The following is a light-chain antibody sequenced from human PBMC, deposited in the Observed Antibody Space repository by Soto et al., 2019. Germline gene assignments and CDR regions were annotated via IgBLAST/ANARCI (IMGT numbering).Light chain of an antibody. CDR1: QSVNSN. J-gene: IGKJ1*01. CDR2: GAS. V-gene: IGKV3-15*01. Sequence: EIVMTQSPATLSVSPGERATLSCRASQSVNSNLAWDQQKPGQAPRLLIYGASNMATGIPGRFSGSGSGTDFTLTISSLQSEDFAVYYCQQYYNWPPWTFGQGTKVEIK. CDR3: QQYYNWPPWT.